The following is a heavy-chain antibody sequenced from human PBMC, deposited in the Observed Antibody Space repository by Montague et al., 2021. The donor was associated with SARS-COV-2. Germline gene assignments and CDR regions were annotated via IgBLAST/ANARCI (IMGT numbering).Heavy chain of an antibody. V-gene: IGHV4-34*01. CDR2: ISHSGSA. CDR1: GGSFSDYK. Sequence: SETLSLTCAVYGGSFSDYKWTWIRQSPGKGLEWLGQISHSGSANYNPSLKSRVTISVDTAKNQFSLRLTSVTAADTAIYYCARKGSGRSDLAYWGQGTLVTVSS. CDR3: ARKGSGRSDLAY. J-gene: IGHJ4*02. D-gene: IGHD1-26*01.